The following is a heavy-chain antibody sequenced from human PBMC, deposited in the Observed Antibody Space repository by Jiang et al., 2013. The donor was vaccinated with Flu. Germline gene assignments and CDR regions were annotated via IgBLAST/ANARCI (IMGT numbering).Heavy chain of an antibody. V-gene: IGHV1-69*01. D-gene: IGHD1-26*01. CDR2: IIPIFGTA. CDR3: ARDTLIRGSYSVSAFDI. J-gene: IGHJ3*02. Sequence: GAEVKKPGSSVKVSCKASGGTFSSYAISWVRQAPGQGLEWMGGIIPIFGTANYAQKFQGRVTITADESTSTAYMELSSLRSEDTAVYYCARDTLIRGSYSVSAFDIWGQGTMVTVSS. CDR1: GGTFSSYA.